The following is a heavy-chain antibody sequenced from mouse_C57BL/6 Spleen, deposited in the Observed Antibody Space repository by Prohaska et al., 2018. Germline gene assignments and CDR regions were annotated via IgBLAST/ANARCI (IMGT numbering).Heavy chain of an antibody. D-gene: IGHD1-2*01. V-gene: IGHV4-1*01. CDR1: GFVFFRYW. Sequence: GGLVQPGGPLNFSCSASGFVFFRYWMSWIRLPPGKGLEWIGEINPDSSTINYAPSLKDKFIISRDNAKNTLYLQMSKVRSEDTALYYCARRARLAWFAYWGQGTLVTVSA. CDR3: ARRARLAWFAY. J-gene: IGHJ3*01. CDR2: INPDSSTI.